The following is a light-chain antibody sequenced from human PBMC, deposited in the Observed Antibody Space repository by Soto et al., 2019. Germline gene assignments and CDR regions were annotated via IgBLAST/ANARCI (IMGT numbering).Light chain of an antibody. Sequence: DIVMTQTPLSLSVTPGQPASISCKSSQSLLHSDGKIYMYWYLQRPGQPPQLLIHEVSNRFSGVPDRFSGSGSGTEFTLKISRVEAEDVGIFYRMQTLHIPLTFGGGTKVEIK. CDR1: QSLLHSDGKIY. J-gene: IGKJ4*01. CDR2: EVS. CDR3: MQTLHIPLT. V-gene: IGKV2D-29*01.